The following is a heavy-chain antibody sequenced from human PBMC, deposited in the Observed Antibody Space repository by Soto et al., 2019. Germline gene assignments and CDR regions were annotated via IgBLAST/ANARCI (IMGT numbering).Heavy chain of an antibody. J-gene: IGHJ6*02. D-gene: IGHD3-16*02. CDR3: ARDLMITFGGVIANYYCYGMDV. CDR2: IKQDGSEK. V-gene: IGHV3-7*01. Sequence: HPGGSLRLSCAASGFTFSSYWMSWVRQAPGKGLEWVANIKQDGSEKYYVDSVKGRFTISRDNAKNSLYLQMNSLRAEDTAVYYCARDLMITFGGVIANYYCYGMDVWGQGTTVTVSS. CDR1: GFTFSSYW.